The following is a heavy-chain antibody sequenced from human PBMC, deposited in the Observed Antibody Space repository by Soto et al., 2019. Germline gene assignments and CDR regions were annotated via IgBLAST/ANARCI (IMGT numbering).Heavy chain of an antibody. CDR1: GFTFSSYT. J-gene: IGHJ1*01. V-gene: IGHV3-21*01. D-gene: IGHD6-19*01. CDR2: ISSITSYI. Sequence: GGSLRLSCAASGFTFSSYTMSWVHQAPGKGLEWVSSISSITSYIYYADSVKGRFTISRDNAKNSLYLQMNNLRAKDTAVYYCARDAGLAQYFQHWGQGTLVTVSS. CDR3: ARDAGLAQYFQH.